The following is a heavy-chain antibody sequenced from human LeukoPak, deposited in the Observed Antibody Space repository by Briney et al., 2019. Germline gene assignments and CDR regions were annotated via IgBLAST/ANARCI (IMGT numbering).Heavy chain of an antibody. J-gene: IGHJ3*02. D-gene: IGHD6-13*01. Sequence: NPSGTLSLTCTVSGGSISSGGYYWSWIRQHPGKGLEWIGYIYYSGSTNYNPSLKSRVTISVDTSKNQFSLKLSSVTAADTAVYYCAREWRSWYGDAFDIWGQGTMVTVSS. CDR2: IYYSGST. V-gene: IGHV4-61*08. CDR1: GGSISSGGYY. CDR3: AREWRSWYGDAFDI.